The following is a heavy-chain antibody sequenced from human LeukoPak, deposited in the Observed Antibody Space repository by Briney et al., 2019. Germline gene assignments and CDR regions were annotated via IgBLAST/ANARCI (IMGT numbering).Heavy chain of an antibody. CDR1: GDSISSYY. CDR3: ARDRTYYDSTGYYYDF. V-gene: IGHV4-4*07. CDR2: MSGSGST. Sequence: SETLSLTSTVSGDSISSYYWSWIRQPAGKGLEWIARMSGSGSTNYNPSLKSRVTLSVDTSKNQFSLNLNSVTAADTAVYYCARDRTYYDSTGYYYDFWGQGTLVTVSS. J-gene: IGHJ4*02. D-gene: IGHD3-22*01.